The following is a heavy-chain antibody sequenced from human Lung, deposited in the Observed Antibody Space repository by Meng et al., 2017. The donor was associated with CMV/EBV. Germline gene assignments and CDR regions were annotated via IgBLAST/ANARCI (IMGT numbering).Heavy chain of an antibody. J-gene: IGHJ6*01. CDR1: GFTFSGSA. D-gene: IGHD3-22*01. V-gene: IGHV3-73*01. Sequence: GESLKISCAASGFTFSGSAMHWVRQASGKGLEWVGRIRSKANSYATAYAASVKGRFTISRDDSKNTAYLQMNSLKTEDTAVYYCTRHEREYYYGSSGTPYHYYYGMAVWGQGTTVTLSS. CDR2: IRSKANSYAT. CDR3: TRHEREYYYGSSGTPYHYYYGMAV.